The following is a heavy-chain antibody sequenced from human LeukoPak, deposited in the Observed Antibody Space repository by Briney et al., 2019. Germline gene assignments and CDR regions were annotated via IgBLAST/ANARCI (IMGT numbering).Heavy chain of an antibody. Sequence: PGGSLRLSCAASGSTFSNAWMSWVRQAPGKGLEWVGRIKSKTDGGTTDYAAPVKGRFTISRDDSKNTLYLQMNSLKTEDTAVYYCTIQLLWFGELLDGDYWGQGTLVTVSS. D-gene: IGHD3-10*01. J-gene: IGHJ4*02. CDR2: IKSKTDGGTT. CDR3: TIQLLWFGELLDGDY. V-gene: IGHV3-15*01. CDR1: GSTFSNAW.